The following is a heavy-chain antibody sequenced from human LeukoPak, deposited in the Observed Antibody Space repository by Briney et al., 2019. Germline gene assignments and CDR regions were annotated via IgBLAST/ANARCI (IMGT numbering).Heavy chain of an antibody. V-gene: IGHV1-18*01. Sequence: ASVKVSCKASGYTFTSYGISWVRRAPGQGLEWMGWISPYNGNTNYAQNLQGRVTMTTDTSTSTAYMELRSLRSDDTAVYYCARERGMDVWGSYNLHDAFDIWGQGTMVTVSS. CDR1: GYTFTSYG. D-gene: IGHD3-16*01. CDR3: ARERGMDVWGSYNLHDAFDI. CDR2: ISPYNGNT. J-gene: IGHJ3*02.